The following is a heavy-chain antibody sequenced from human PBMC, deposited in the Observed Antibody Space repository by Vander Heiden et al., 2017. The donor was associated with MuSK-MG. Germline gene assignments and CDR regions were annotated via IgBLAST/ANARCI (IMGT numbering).Heavy chain of an antibody. D-gene: IGHD6-19*01. CDR3: ARDRGQKLWTLAVAGTVS. V-gene: IGHV3-21*01. Sequence: EVQRVGSGGGLVKPGGSRRLPGAASGLPLCSYSMNWVRQAPGKGLEWVSSISSSSSYIYYADSVKGRFTISRDNAKNSLYLQMNSLRAEDTAVYYCARDRGQKLWTLAVAGTVSWGQGTLVTVSS. CDR2: ISSSSSYI. J-gene: IGHJ5*02. CDR1: GLPLCSYS.